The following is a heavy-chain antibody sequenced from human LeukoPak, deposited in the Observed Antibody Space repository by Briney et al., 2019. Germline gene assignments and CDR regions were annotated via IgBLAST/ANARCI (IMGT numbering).Heavy chain of an antibody. Sequence: SETLSLTCAVSGGSISSGGYSWSWIRQPPGKGLEWIGYIYHSGSTYYNPSLKSRVTISVDRSKNQFSLKLSSVTAADTAVYYCAALGNYGDYVGYYFDYWGQGTLVTVSS. D-gene: IGHD4-17*01. CDR1: GGSISSGGYS. J-gene: IGHJ4*02. V-gene: IGHV4-30-2*01. CDR3: AALGNYGDYVGYYFDY. CDR2: IYHSGST.